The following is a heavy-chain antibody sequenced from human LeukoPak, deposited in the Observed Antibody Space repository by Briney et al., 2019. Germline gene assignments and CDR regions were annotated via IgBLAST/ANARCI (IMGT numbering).Heavy chain of an antibody. Sequence: ASVKVSCKASGYTFTHYAVHWVRQAPGQRLEWMGWINTDNGNTKYSQKFQGRVTITRDTSASTAYMELRSLRSEDTAVYYCARGNYYDSSGYYPEYFQHWGQGTLVTVSS. CDR2: INTDNGNT. CDR3: ARGNYYDSSGYYPEYFQH. CDR1: GYTFTHYA. J-gene: IGHJ1*01. V-gene: IGHV1-3*04. D-gene: IGHD3-22*01.